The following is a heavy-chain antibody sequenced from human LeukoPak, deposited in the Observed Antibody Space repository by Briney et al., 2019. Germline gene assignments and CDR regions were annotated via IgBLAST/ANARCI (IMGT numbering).Heavy chain of an antibody. CDR1: GFTFDDYA. CDR3: AKDLSYDSSGYTLGFDI. Sequence: PGRSLRLSCAASGFTFDDYAMHWVRQAPGKGLEGVSGISWNSGSIGYADSVKGRFTISRDNAKNSLYLQMNSLRAEDTALYYCAKDLSYDSSGYTLGFDIWGQGTMVTVSS. D-gene: IGHD3-22*01. J-gene: IGHJ3*02. V-gene: IGHV3-9*01. CDR2: ISWNSGSI.